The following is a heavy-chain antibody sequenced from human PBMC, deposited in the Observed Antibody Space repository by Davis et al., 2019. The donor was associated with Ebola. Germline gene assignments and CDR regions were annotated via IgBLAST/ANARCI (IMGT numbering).Heavy chain of an antibody. CDR2: INQSGST. V-gene: IGHV4-34*01. CDR3: ARGATRYNWKFDY. CDR1: GGSFSGYY. D-gene: IGHD1-20*01. J-gene: IGHJ4*02. Sequence: PSETLSLTCAVYGGSFSGYYWSWIRQPPGKGLEWIGEINQSGSTKYNPSLKSRVTISVDTSNNQFSLKLSSVTAADTAVYFCARGATRYNWKFDYWGQGTLVTVSS.